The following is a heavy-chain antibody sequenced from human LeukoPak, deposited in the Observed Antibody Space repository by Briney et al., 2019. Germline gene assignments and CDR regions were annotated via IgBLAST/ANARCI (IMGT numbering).Heavy chain of an antibody. CDR2: FKSDADGGTT. Sequence: GGSLRLSCEASGFIFSNAWMNWVRQAPGKGLEWVALFKSDADGGTTDYAAPVKGRFSMSRDDSKNTLYLQMNSLRAEDTAVYYCARDSDIVATTQLDYWGQGTLVTVSS. D-gene: IGHD5-12*01. J-gene: IGHJ4*02. V-gene: IGHV3-15*01. CDR3: ARDSDIVATTQLDY. CDR1: GFIFSNAW.